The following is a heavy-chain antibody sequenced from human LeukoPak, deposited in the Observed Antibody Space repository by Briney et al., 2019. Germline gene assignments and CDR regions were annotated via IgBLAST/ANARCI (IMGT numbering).Heavy chain of an antibody. Sequence: GRSLRLSCAASGFTFSSYAMSWVRQAPGKGLEWVSAISGSGGSTYYADSVKGRFTISRDNSKNTLYLQMNSLRAEDTAVYYCAKAAIKYYYDSSGYYPVWGKGTTVTVSS. CDR2: ISGSGGST. V-gene: IGHV3-23*01. D-gene: IGHD3-22*01. CDR1: GFTFSSYA. J-gene: IGHJ6*04. CDR3: AKAAIKYYYDSSGYYPV.